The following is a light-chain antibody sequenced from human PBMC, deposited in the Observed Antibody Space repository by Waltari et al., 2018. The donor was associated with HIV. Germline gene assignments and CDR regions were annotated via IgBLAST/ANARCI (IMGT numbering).Light chain of an antibody. J-gene: IGLJ2*01. V-gene: IGLV2-8*01. CDR1: TSDLATYDS. CDR2: EVT. Sequence: QSALTQPPSASGSPGQSVTLSCTGTTSDLATYDSVSWYQQHPGKAPNLVISEVTKRPSGVSDRFSGSKSGNTAFLTVSGLQAEDEADYYCSSFANRDGFYVLFGGGTRLTVL. CDR3: SSFANRDGFYVL.